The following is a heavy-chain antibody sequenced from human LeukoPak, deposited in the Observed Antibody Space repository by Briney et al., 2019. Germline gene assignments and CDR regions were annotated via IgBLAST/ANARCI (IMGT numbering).Heavy chain of an antibody. CDR1: GFSLSNFW. J-gene: IGHJ6*02. CDR2: INTDGSGT. Sequence: GGSLRLSWAASGFSLSNFWMHWVRQAPGKGLVWVSRINTDGSGTSYADSVKGRFTISRDNTKNTLYLQMDSLRAEDTAVYYCARRSDISMVRVVTYGMDVWGQGTTVTVSS. CDR3: ARRSDISMVRVVTYGMDV. D-gene: IGHD3-10*01. V-gene: IGHV3-74*01.